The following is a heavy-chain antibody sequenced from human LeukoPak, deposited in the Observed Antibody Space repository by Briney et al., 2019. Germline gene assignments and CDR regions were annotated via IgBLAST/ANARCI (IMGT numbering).Heavy chain of an antibody. CDR3: AKDRSELWFGELLFDY. D-gene: IGHD3-10*01. Sequence: PGGSLRLSCAASGFTFSSYAMSWVRQAPGKGLEWVSAISGSGGSTYYADSVKGRFTISRDNSKNTLYLQMNSLRAEDMAVYYCAKDRSELWFGELLFDYWGQGTLVTVSS. CDR2: ISGSGGST. J-gene: IGHJ4*02. CDR1: GFTFSSYA. V-gene: IGHV3-23*01.